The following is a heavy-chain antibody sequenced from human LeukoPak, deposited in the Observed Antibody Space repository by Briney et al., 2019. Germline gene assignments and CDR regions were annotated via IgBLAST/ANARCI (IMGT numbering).Heavy chain of an antibody. CDR1: VGSISSSSYY. J-gene: IGHJ6*03. D-gene: IGHD1-1*01. V-gene: IGHV4-39*07. CDR3: ARVWNAYYYYYMDV. CDR2: IYYSGST. Sequence: SETLSLTCTVSVGSISSSSYYWGWIRQPPGKGLEWLGSIYYSGSTYYNPSLKSRVTISVDTSKNQFSLKLSSVTAADTAVYYCARVWNAYYYYYMDVWGKGTTVTVSS.